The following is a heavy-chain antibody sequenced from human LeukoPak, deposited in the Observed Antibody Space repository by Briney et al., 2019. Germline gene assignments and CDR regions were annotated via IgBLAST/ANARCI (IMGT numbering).Heavy chain of an antibody. CDR1: GYTLTELS. CDR2: FDPEDGET. Sequence: PWASGKVSCKVSGYTLTELSMHWVRQAPGKGLEWMGGFDPEDGETIYAQKFQGRVTMTTDTSTSTAYMELKSLRSDDTAVYYCARGSYAVAGTTGVGFDYWGQGTLVTVSS. J-gene: IGHJ4*02. V-gene: IGHV1-24*01. D-gene: IGHD1-1*01. CDR3: ARGSYAVAGTTGVGFDY.